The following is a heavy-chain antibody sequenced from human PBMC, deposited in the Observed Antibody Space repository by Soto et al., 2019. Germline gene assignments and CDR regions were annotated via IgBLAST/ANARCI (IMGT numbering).Heavy chain of an antibody. V-gene: IGHV4-61*01. J-gene: IGHJ5*02. D-gene: IGHD3-22*01. CDR2: IYYNGRT. Sequence: PSETLSLTCTVSGGSVSSGSYYWSWIRQPPGKGLEWIGYIYYNGRTNYNPSLKSRVTLSADTSKNQFSLKLSSVTAADTAVYYCARGIDSSGDSRGWFDPWGQGTLVTVS. CDR1: GGSVSSGSYY. CDR3: ARGIDSSGDSRGWFDP.